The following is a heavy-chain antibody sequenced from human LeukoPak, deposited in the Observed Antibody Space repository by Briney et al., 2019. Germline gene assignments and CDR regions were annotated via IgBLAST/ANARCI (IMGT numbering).Heavy chain of an antibody. J-gene: IGHJ6*02. Sequence: PGGSLRLSCAASGFPFSSYWMTWVRQAPGKGLEWVAVISYDGSNKYYADSVKGRFTISRDNSKNTLYLQMNSLRAEDTAVYYCAKDLRPLSSGYYLYYYYGMDVWGQGTTVTVSS. CDR3: AKDLRPLSSGYYLYYYYGMDV. CDR1: GFPFSSYW. D-gene: IGHD3-22*01. V-gene: IGHV3-30*18. CDR2: ISYDGSNK.